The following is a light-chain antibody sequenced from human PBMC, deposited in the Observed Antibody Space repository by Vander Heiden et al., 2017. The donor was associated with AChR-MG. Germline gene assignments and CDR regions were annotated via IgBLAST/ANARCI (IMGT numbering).Light chain of an antibody. CDR3: QSYDTRLSGIYV. V-gene: IGLV1-40*01. CDR2: GNI. CDR1: RSNVGAGDD. J-gene: IGLJ1*01. Sequence: SALTQPPSVSGAPGQGVTISCTGSRSNVGAGDDVTWHQQLPVAAPKLLIYGNINRPAAVPDRCSGSKSGTSASLAITGLQPEEEADYYCQSYDTRLSGIYVFGTGTKVTVL.